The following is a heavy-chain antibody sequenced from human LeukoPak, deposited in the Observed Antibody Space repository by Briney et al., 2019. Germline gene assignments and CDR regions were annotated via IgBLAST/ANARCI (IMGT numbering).Heavy chain of an antibody. CDR1: GFDLSDYR. V-gene: IGHV3-48*01. CDR2: ISTSSTTK. CDR3: ARSGRCSTTACSFDY. D-gene: IGHD2/OR15-2a*01. Sequence: GGSLRLSCAPSGFDLSDYRMNWVRQAPGKPPEWISYISTSSTTKFYADSVRGRFTVYRDNAKKSLYLQMDSLRVDDTAVYYCARSGRCSTTACSFDYWGQGTLVTVSS. J-gene: IGHJ4*02.